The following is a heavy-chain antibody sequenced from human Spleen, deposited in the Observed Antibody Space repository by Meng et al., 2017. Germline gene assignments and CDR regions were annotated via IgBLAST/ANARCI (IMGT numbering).Heavy chain of an antibody. CDR2: IIPIFGTA. V-gene: IGHV1-69*05. Sequence: SVKVSCKASGGTFSSYAISWVRQAPGQGLEWMGGIIPIFGTANYAQKFQGRVTITTDDSTSTAYMELSSLRSEDTAVYYCASPERNGMDVWGQSTTVTVSS. CDR1: GGTFSSYA. CDR3: ASPERNGMDV. J-gene: IGHJ6*02.